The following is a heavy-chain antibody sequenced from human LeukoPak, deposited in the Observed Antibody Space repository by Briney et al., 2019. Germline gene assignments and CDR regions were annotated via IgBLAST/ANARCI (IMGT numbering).Heavy chain of an antibody. CDR1: SGSISRYY. D-gene: IGHD5-18*01. J-gene: IGHJ4*02. Sequence: SETLSLTCIVSSGSISRYYWSWLRQPPGKGLEWIGYIYYSGSTNYNPSLKSRVTISVDTSKNQFSLKLSSVTAADTAVYYCARGDDGYGPYFDYWGQGTLVTVSS. CDR3: ARGDDGYGPYFDY. CDR2: IYYSGST. V-gene: IGHV4-59*01.